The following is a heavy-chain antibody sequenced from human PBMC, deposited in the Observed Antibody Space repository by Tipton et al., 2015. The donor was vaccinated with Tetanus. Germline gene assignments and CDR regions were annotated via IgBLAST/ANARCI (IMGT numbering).Heavy chain of an antibody. CDR1: GFIFSSYG. V-gene: IGHV3-33*01. D-gene: IGHD2-15*01. J-gene: IGHJ4*02. Sequence: SLRLSCAASGFIFSSYGIHWVSQAPGKGLEWLAVSWYDGTDKYYADSVKGRFTISRDNSKNTLYLQMNSLRAEDTALYYCAREADCSGGSCFSGDFDTWGQGTQVTASS. CDR3: AREADCSGGSCFSGDFDT. CDR2: SWYDGTDK.